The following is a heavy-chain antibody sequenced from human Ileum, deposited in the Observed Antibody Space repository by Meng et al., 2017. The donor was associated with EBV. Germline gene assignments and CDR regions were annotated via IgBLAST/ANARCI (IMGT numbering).Heavy chain of an antibody. CDR1: GGSLSGAY. V-gene: IGHV4-34*12. J-gene: IGHJ4*02. CDR2: IIHGGSP. Sequence: QVQLQQGGAGLLKPSETLSLACAGNGGSLSGAYWNWIRQPPGKGLEWIGEIIHGGSPSYNPSLKSRVTISIDTSKNQLSLMLSSVTAADTAVYYCARRPTGIDYWGQGTLVTVSS. D-gene: IGHD2-8*02. CDR3: ARRPTGIDY.